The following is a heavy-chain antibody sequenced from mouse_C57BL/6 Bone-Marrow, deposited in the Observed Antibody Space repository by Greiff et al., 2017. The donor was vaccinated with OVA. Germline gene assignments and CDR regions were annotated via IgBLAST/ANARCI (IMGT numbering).Heavy chain of an antibody. CDR3: ARSRGYYGSSYYYAMDY. CDR2: IGPGSGST. V-gene: IGHV1-77*01. D-gene: IGHD1-1*01. Sequence: VQLQQSGAELVKPGASVKISCKASGYTFTDYYINWVKQRPGQGLEWIGKIGPGSGSTYYNEKFKGKATLTADKSSSTAYMQLSSLTSEDSAVYFCARSRGYYGSSYYYAMDYWGQGTSVTVSS. CDR1: GYTFTDYY. J-gene: IGHJ4*01.